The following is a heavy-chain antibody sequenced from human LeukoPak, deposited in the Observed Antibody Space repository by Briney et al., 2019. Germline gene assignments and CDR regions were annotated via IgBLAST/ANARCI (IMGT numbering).Heavy chain of an antibody. CDR1: GFTFSSYA. D-gene: IGHD6-19*01. J-gene: IGHJ3*02. CDR3: ARYSSGWSIHDAFDI. V-gene: IGHV3-23*01. CDR2: ISGSGGST. Sequence: GGSLRLSCAASGFTFSSYAMSWVCQAPGKGLEWVSAISGSGGSTYYADSVKGRFTISRDNSKNTLYLQMNSLRAEDTAVYYCARYSSGWSIHDAFDIWGQGTMVTVSS.